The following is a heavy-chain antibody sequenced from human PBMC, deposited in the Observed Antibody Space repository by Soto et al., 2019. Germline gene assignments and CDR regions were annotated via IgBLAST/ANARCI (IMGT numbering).Heavy chain of an antibody. CDR2: SSATGAGT. D-gene: IGHD1-7*01. V-gene: IGHV3-23*01. CDR1: GFTFSSYG. CDR3: AKDRRAGGNYGLYSDF. J-gene: IGHJ4*02. Sequence: EVQLLESGGGLVQPGGSLRLSCAASGFTFSSYGMTWVRQAPGKGLEWVSFSSATGAGTYYADSVKGRFTISRDNSKNTLYLQMTSVRADDTAVYYCAKDRRAGGNYGLYSDFWGQGALVIVSS.